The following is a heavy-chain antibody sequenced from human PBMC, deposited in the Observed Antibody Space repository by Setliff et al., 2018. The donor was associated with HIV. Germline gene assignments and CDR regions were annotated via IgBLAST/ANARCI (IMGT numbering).Heavy chain of an antibody. CDR3: ARERITMIVRWFDP. CDR1: GYTFTGYY. CDR2: INPNSGGT. J-gene: IGHJ5*02. D-gene: IGHD3-22*01. V-gene: IGHV1-2*02. Sequence: GASVKVSCKASGYTFTGYYMHWVRQAPGQGLEWMGWINPNSGGTNYAQKFQGRVTMTRDTSISTAYMELSGLRSDDTAVYYCARERITMIVRWFDPWGQGTLVTVSS.